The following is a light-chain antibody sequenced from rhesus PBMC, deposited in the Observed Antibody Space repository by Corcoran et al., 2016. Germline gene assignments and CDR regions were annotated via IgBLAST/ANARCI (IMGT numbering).Light chain of an antibody. V-gene: IGKV4-1*01. J-gene: IGKJ2*01. CDR3: QQYYSSPYS. Sequence: DIVMTQSPDSLAVSLGERVTINCKSSQSLLYSSNNKNYLAWYQQKPGQAPGLRIYWESTRESGVPNRVSGSGSGTDFTLTISGLQAEDVAVYYCQQYYSSPYSFGQGTKVEIK. CDR2: WES. CDR1: QSLLYSSNNKNY.